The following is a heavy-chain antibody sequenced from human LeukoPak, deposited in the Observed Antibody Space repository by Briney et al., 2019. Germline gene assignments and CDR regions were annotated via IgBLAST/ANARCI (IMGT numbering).Heavy chain of an antibody. J-gene: IGHJ4*02. Sequence: GGSLRLSCAASGFTFSCYAMSWVRQAPGKGLEWVSAISGSGGSTYYADSVKGRFTISRDNSKNTLYLQMNSLRAEDTAVYYCAKDLGPPHYYDSSGYDSYFDYWGQGTLVTVSS. CDR3: AKDLGPPHYYDSSGYDSYFDY. CDR2: ISGSGGST. CDR1: GFTFSCYA. V-gene: IGHV3-23*01. D-gene: IGHD3-22*01.